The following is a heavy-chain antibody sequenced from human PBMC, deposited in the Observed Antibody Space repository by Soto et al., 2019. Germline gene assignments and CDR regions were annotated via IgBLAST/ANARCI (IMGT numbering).Heavy chain of an antibody. V-gene: IGHV1-46*01. J-gene: IGHJ4*02. CDR1: GYTFTSYY. CDR2: INPSGGST. CDR3: ARDLGGWKKFVCFDY. D-gene: IGHD6-19*01. Sequence: GASVKVSCKASGYTFTSYYMHWVRQAPGQGLEWMGIINPSGGSTSYAQKFQGRVTMTRDTSTSTVYMELSSLRSEDTAVYYCARDLGGWKKFVCFDYWGQGTLVTVSS.